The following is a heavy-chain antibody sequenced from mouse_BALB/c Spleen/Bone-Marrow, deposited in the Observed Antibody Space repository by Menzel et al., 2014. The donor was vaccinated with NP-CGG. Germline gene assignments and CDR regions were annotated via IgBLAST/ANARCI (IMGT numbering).Heavy chain of an antibody. CDR3: AREARTCAWFTY. CDR2: INPSSGYT. J-gene: IGHJ3*01. CDR1: GYPFTSYT. Sequence: QGQLPQSCAELATPGASVLLCWKPSGYPFTSYTIQWVKHTPGQALEWIGYINPSSGYTGYNQKFKDKATLTADKSSNTAYMQLTSQTSEDSAVYSCAREARTCAWFTYWDRGTLVTV. V-gene: IGHV1-4*01.